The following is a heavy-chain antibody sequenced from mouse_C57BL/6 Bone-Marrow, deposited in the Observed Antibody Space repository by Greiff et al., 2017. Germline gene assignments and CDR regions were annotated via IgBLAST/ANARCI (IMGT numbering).Heavy chain of an antibody. CDR2: INPNNGGT. CDR3: ARSMDGYYYGMDY. V-gene: IGHV1-26*01. CDR1: GYTFTDYY. J-gene: IGHJ4*01. Sequence: EVQLQQSGPELVKPGASVKISCKASGYTFTDYYMHWVKQSHGQSLEWIGDINPNNGGTSYNQKFKGKATLTVDKSSSTAYMELRSLTSEDSAVYCSARSMDGYYYGMDYWGQGTSVTVSS. D-gene: IGHD2-3*01.